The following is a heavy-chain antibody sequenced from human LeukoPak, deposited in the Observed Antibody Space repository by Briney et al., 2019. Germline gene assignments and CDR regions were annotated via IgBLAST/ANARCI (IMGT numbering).Heavy chain of an antibody. Sequence: PSETLSLTCTVSGGSINSSTYYWGWIRQPPGKGLAWIGNIYYSGSTHYNPSLKSRVTIYVDTSKNQLSLKLHSVTAADTAVYYCARSAPLDSRSSNFYVPGGQGYLVTVSS. CDR1: GGSINSSTYY. J-gene: IGHJ5*02. CDR3: ARSAPLDSRSSNFYVP. D-gene: IGHD6-6*01. V-gene: IGHV4-39*01. CDR2: IYYSGST.